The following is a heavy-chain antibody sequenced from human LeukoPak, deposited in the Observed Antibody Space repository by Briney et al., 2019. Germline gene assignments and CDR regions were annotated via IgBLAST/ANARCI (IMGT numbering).Heavy chain of an antibody. J-gene: IGHJ6*03. CDR2: INPNSGGT. D-gene: IGHD3-16*01. CDR1: VYTFTAYY. CDR3: ARAALRLFDYYYYYMDV. V-gene: IGHV1-2*02. Sequence: ASVKVTCKASVYTFTAYYMHWVRQAPGQGLEWMGWINPNSGGTNYEQKFQGRVTMTRDTSISTAYMELSRLRSDDTAVYYCARAALRLFDYYYYYMDVWGKGTTVTVSS.